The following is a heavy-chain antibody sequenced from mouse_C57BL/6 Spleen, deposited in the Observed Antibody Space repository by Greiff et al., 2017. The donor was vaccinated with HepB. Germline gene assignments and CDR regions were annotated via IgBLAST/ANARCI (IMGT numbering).Heavy chain of an antibody. Sequence: VQLQQSGPELVKPGASVKISCKASGYAFSSSWMNWVKQRPGKGLEWIGRIYPGDGDTNYNGKFKGKATLTADKSSSTAYMQLISLTSEDSAVYFCARSGIYYDPWFAYWGQGTLVTVSA. CDR2: IYPGDGDT. J-gene: IGHJ3*01. V-gene: IGHV1-82*01. D-gene: IGHD2-4*01. CDR3: ARSGIYYDPWFAY. CDR1: GYAFSSSW.